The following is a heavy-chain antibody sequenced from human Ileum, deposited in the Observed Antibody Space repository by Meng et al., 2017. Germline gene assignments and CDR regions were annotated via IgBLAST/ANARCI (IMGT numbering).Heavy chain of an antibody. CDR3: AREWSGSYRHFDY. CDR2: IHHSGST. CDR1: GGSISTSDW. D-gene: IGHD1-26*01. J-gene: IGHJ4*02. Sequence: VELQESGPGLLKPSGTRSLTCAVSGGSISTSDWWSWVRQPPGKGLEWIGEIHHSGSTNYNPSLKSRVTISVDKSKNQFSLKLNSVTAADTAVYYCAREWSGSYRHFDYWGQGTLVTVSS. V-gene: IGHV4-4*02.